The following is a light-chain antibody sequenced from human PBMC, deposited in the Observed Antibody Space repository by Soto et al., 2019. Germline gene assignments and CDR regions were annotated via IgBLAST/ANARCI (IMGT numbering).Light chain of an antibody. J-gene: IGKJ1*01. Sequence: DIQMTQSPSTLSASVGDRVTITCRASQSISSWLAWYQQKPGKAPKLLIYKASTLESGVPSRFSGSGSGTEFTLTITCLPPDDFATYYCQQYNSYWTFGQGTKVEIK. CDR3: QQYNSYWT. CDR1: QSISSW. V-gene: IGKV1-5*03. CDR2: KAS.